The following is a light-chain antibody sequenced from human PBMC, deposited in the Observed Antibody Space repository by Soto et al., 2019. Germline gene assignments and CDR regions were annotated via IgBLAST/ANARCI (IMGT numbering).Light chain of an antibody. Sequence: DIQLTQSPSFLSASVGDRVTITCRASQGINSYLAWYQQKPGTAPNLLIHTASTLQSGVPSRFSGSGSGTEFTLTISSLQPEDFATYYCHQLNSYPQTFGTGTKVDIK. J-gene: IGKJ3*01. CDR3: HQLNSYPQT. V-gene: IGKV1-9*01. CDR2: TAS. CDR1: QGINSY.